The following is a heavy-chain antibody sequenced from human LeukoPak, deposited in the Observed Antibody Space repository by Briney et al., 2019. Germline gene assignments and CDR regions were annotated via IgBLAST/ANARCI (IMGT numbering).Heavy chain of an antibody. CDR2: ISSRGSAI. V-gene: IGHV3-48*03. D-gene: IGHD3-22*01. CDR1: GFTFSTYE. Sequence: PGGSLRLSCAASGFTFSTYEMNWVRQAPGKGLEWVSYISSRGSAIYYADSVKGRFTVSRDIAKTSLYLQMNSLRAEDTALYYCAKAGGGYDSSGYSGWGQGTLVTVSS. CDR3: AKAGGGYDSSGYSG. J-gene: IGHJ4*02.